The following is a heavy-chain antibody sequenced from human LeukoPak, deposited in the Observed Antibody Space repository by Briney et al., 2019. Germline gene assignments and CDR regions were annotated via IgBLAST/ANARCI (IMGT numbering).Heavy chain of an antibody. J-gene: IGHJ4*02. V-gene: IGHV4-34*01. CDR1: GGSFSGYY. Sequence: SETLSLTCAVYGGSFSGYYWSWIRQPPGKGLEWIGEINHSGSTNYNPSLKSRVTISVDTSKNQFSLKLSSVTAADTAVYYCARHKPLRYFDWLLYWAFDYWGQGTLVTVSS. CDR3: ARHKPLRYFDWLLYWAFDY. CDR2: INHSGST. D-gene: IGHD3-9*01.